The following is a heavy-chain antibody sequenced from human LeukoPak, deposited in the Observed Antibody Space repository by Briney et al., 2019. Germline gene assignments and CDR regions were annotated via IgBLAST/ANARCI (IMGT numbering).Heavy chain of an antibody. CDR2: IKQDGSEK. CDR3: ARGSYRRPTDY. D-gene: IGHD1-26*01. Sequence: GGSLRLSCAASGFTFSSYWMSWVRQAPGKGLEWVANIKQDGSEKYHVDSVKGRFTISRDNAKNSLYLQMNSLRAEDTAVYYCARGSYRRPTDYWGQGTLVTVSS. V-gene: IGHV3-7*01. J-gene: IGHJ4*02. CDR1: GFTFSSYW.